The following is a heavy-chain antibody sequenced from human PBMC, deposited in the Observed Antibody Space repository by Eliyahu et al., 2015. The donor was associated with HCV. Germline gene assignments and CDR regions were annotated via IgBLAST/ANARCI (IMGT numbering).Heavy chain of an antibody. D-gene: IGHD1/OR15-1a*01. V-gene: IGHV3-23*01. J-gene: IGHJ4*02. Sequence: EVQLLESGGGLVQPGGSLRLSCAASGFXFSSYAMSWVRQAPGKGLEWVSAISGSGGSTYYADSVKGRFTISRDNSKNTLYLQMNSLRAEDTAVYYCAKRYNWNKISYYFDYWGQGTLVTVSS. CDR2: ISGSGGST. CDR3: AKRYNWNKISYYFDY. CDR1: GFXFSSYA.